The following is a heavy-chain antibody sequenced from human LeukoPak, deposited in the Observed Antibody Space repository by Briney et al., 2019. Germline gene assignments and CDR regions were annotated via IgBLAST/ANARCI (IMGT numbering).Heavy chain of an antibody. CDR2: IRYDGSHK. CDR1: GLTLSSFG. J-gene: IGHJ4*02. CDR3: AKGHFYQLGRLWEVGYYFDY. V-gene: IGHV3-30*02. D-gene: IGHD1-1*01. Sequence: PGGSLTLSCAASGLTLSSFGTHWVRQAPGKGLEWVAFIRYDGSHKYYADSVKGRFTISRDHPKHTLYLQMNSLRAEDTAVYYCAKGHFYQLGRLWEVGYYFDYWGQGTLVTVSS.